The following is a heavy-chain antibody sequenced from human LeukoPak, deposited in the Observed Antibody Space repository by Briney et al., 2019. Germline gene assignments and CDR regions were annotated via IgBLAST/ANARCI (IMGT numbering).Heavy chain of an antibody. V-gene: IGHV3-7*01. CDR2: IKQDGSGK. J-gene: IGHJ4*02. CDR3: ARDRYSSY. Sequence: GGSLRLSCAASGFTFSNYWMTWVRQAPGKGLEWVANIKQDGSGKYYVDSVKGRVTIPRDNAKNSLFLQMNSLRAEDTAVYYCARDRYSSYWGQGTLVTVSS. D-gene: IGHD6-19*01. CDR1: GFTFSNYW.